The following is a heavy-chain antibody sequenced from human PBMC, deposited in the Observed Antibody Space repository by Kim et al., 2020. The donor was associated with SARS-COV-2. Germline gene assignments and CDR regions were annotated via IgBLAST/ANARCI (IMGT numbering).Heavy chain of an antibody. CDR1: GFTFGSYA. J-gene: IGHJ5*01. CDR3: AKGATFYFDSSGCYLNS. Sequence: GGSLRLSCAASGFTFGSYAMSWVRQAPGKGLEWVAHIVGSGERTSYADSVKGRLTISRDNSGNTLFLQMNSLRAEDTAVYYCAKGATFYFDSSGCYLNS. CDR2: IVGSGERT. D-gene: IGHD3-22*01. V-gene: IGHV3-23*01.